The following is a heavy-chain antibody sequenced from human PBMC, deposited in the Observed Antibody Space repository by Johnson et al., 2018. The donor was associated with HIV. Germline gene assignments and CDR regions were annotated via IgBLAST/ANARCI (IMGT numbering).Heavy chain of an antibody. CDR2: ISYDGTNK. D-gene: IGHD1-26*01. Sequence: QVQLVESGGGVVQPGRSLRLSCVASGFTFTNYPLHGVRQAPGKGLGWGAVISYDGTNKYYADSVKGGFTISRDSSKNTLYLQMNSLRAEDTAVYYCAKDDLGASGAFDIWGQGTMVTVSS. J-gene: IGHJ3*02. CDR1: GFTFTNYP. V-gene: IGHV3-30*18. CDR3: AKDDLGASGAFDI.